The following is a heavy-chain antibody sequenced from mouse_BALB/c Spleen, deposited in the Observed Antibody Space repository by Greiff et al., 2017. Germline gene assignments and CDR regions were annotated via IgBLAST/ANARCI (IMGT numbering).Heavy chain of an antibody. CDR1: GYTFTSYV. Sequence: VQLKQSGPELVKPGASVKMSCKASGYTFTSYVMNWVKQKPGQGLEWIGYIDPYNDGTKYNEKFKGKATLTSDKSSSTAYMELSSLTSEDSAVYYCARWSTYYAMDYWGQGTSVTVSS. CDR2: IDPYNDGT. J-gene: IGHJ4*01. CDR3: ARWSTYYAMDY. V-gene: IGHV1-14*01.